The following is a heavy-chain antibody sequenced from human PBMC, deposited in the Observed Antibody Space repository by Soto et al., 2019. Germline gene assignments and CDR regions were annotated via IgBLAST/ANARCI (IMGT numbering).Heavy chain of an antibody. V-gene: IGHV4-30-4*02. D-gene: IGHD2-15*01. CDR3: ARDYRTPAGGMDV. CDR1: VGSISSADYD. CDR2: IYYSAIT. J-gene: IGHJ6*02. Sequence: SSETLALTCTVSVGSISSADYDWTWIRQSPGKSLEWIGAIYYSAITYYNRSLVSQIRISVDTYKNQFSLRLTSATAADTAVYYWARDYRTPAGGMDVWGQGTTVTVAS.